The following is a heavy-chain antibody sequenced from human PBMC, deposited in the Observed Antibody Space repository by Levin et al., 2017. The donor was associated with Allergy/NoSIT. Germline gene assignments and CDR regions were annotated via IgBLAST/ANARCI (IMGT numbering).Heavy chain of an antibody. J-gene: IGHJ4*02. CDR3: AGHSPFGGY. V-gene: IGHV4-59*01. CDR2: IYYSGST. Sequence: SETLSLTCTVSGGSISSYYWSWIRQPPGKGLEWIGYIYYSGSTNYNPSLKSRVTISVDTSKNQFALKLSAVTAADTAVYYCAGHSPFGGYWGQGTLVTVSS. D-gene: IGHD2/OR15-2a*01. CDR1: GGSISSYY.